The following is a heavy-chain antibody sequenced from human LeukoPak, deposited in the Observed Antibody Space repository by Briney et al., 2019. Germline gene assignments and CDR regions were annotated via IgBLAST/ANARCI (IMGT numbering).Heavy chain of an antibody. J-gene: IGHJ4*02. V-gene: IGHV3-23*01. CDR2: ISGSGGNT. D-gene: IGHD6-13*01. Sequence: GGSLRLSCAASGFIFSSYAMSWVRQAPGKGLEWVSGISGSGGNTFYADSVKGRFTMSRDNSKNTLYLQLSSLRAEDTALYYCAKGPKQQLVGSRGHYFDYWGQGTLVTVSS. CDR3: AKGPKQQLVGSRGHYFDY. CDR1: GFIFSSYA.